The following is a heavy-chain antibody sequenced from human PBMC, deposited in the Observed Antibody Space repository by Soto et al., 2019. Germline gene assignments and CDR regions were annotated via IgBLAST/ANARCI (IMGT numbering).Heavy chain of an antibody. J-gene: IGHJ6*02. Sequence: GGSLRLSFAAPGFTFSSYSMHWVRQAPGKGLEWVAVISYDGSNKYYADSVKGRFTISRDNSKNTLYLQMNSLRAEDTAVYYCAREGYDSSGYYYYYYGMDVWGQGTTVTVSS. D-gene: IGHD3-22*01. CDR1: GFTFSSYS. V-gene: IGHV3-30-3*01. CDR2: ISYDGSNK. CDR3: AREGYDSSGYYYYYYGMDV.